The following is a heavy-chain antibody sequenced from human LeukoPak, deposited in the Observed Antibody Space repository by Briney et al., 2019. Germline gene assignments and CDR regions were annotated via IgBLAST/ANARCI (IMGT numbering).Heavy chain of an antibody. CDR1: GFTVSSNY. D-gene: IGHD2-2*01. CDR2: ISSSSSYI. V-gene: IGHV3-21*01. CDR3: ARDRTVVVPAAPSGWFDP. Sequence: GGSLRLSCAASGFTVSSNYMSWVRQAPGKGLEWVSSISSSSSYIYYADSVKGRFTISRDNAKNSLYLQMNSLRAEDTAVYYCARDRTVVVPAAPSGWFDPWGQGTLVTVSS. J-gene: IGHJ5*02.